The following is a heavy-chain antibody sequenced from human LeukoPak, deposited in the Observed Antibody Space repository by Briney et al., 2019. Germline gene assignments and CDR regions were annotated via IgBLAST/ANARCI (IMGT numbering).Heavy chain of an antibody. V-gene: IGHV3-48*04. CDR1: GFTFSRYG. D-gene: IGHD5-18*01. J-gene: IGHJ4*02. CDR3: ARDPSRGYNYGYGDY. CDR2: ISTSSSTI. Sequence: GGSLRLSCVASGFTFSRYGMNWVRQAPGKGLEWVSYISTSSSTIYYANSVKGRFTISRDNAKNSLYLQMNSLRAEDTAVYYCARDPSRGYNYGYGDYWGQGTLVIVSS.